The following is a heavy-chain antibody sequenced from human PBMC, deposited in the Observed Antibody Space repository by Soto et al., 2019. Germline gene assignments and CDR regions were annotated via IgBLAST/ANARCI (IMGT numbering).Heavy chain of an antibody. CDR1: GGSFSDYY. Sequence: SETLSLTCAVYGGSFSDYYWSWIRQPPGKGLEWIGEINHSGRTNYNPSLKSRATILVDTSKNQFSLKLSSVTAADTAVYYCARIQNYYDSSGYYYGYFDYWGQGTLVTVSS. CDR2: INHSGRT. J-gene: IGHJ4*02. CDR3: ARIQNYYDSSGYYYGYFDY. V-gene: IGHV4-34*01. D-gene: IGHD3-22*01.